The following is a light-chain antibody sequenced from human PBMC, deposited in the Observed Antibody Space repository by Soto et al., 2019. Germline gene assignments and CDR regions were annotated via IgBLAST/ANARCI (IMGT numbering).Light chain of an antibody. V-gene: IGLV2-8*01. J-gene: IGLJ2*01. CDR2: EVS. CDR3: SSYAGSNNYVV. Sequence: QSVLTQPPSASGSPGQSVTISCTGTSSDVGGYDRVSWYQQYPGKVPKLMIYEVSKRPSGVPDRFSASKSGNTASLTVSGLQTEDEADYYCSSYAGSNNYVVFGGGTKVTVL. CDR1: SSDVGGYDR.